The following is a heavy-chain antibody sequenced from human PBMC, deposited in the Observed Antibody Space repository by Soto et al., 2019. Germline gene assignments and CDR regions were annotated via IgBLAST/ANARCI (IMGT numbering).Heavy chain of an antibody. D-gene: IGHD3-9*01. Sequence: XVSLRLSCAASGFTFSDYGMHWVRQAPGKGLEWVAVIWYDGSNKYYADSVKGRFTISRDNSKNTLYLQMNSLRAEDTAVYYCARDPLHYDILTGYSPNYFDFWGQGTLVTVSS. CDR2: IWYDGSNK. V-gene: IGHV3-33*01. CDR3: ARDPLHYDILTGYSPNYFDF. CDR1: GFTFSDYG. J-gene: IGHJ4*02.